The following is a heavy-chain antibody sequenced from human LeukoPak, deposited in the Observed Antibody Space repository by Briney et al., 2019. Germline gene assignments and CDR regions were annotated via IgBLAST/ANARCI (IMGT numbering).Heavy chain of an antibody. CDR1: GYTFTSYY. CDR2: INPIAGTT. CDR3: ASIDFGPFDY. Sequence: ASVKVSCKTSGYTFTSYYMHWVRQAPGQGLEWMGIINPIAGTTTYAQKFQGRITMTSDTSTSTVYMELSSLRFEDTAMYYCASIDFGPFDYWGQGTLVTVSS. D-gene: IGHD3-3*01. V-gene: IGHV1-46*01. J-gene: IGHJ4*02.